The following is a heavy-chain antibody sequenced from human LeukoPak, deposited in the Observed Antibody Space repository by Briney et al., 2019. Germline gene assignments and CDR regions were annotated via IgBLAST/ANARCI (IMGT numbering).Heavy chain of an antibody. J-gene: IGHJ6*02. CDR2: ISYDGSNK. CDR1: GFTFSRYG. D-gene: IGHD1-26*01. Sequence: GGSLRLSCAASGFTFSRYGMHWVRQAPGKGLEWVAVISYDGSNKYYADSVKGRFTISRDNAKNSLYLQMNSLRAEDTAVYYCAREVGATTGYYYYYGMDVWGQGTTVTVSS. V-gene: IGHV3-30*03. CDR3: AREVGATTGYYYYYGMDV.